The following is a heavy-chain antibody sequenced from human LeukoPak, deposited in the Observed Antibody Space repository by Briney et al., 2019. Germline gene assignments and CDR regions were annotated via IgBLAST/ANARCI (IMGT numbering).Heavy chain of an antibody. V-gene: IGHV4-34*01. CDR2: INHSGST. J-gene: IGHJ4*02. Sequence: SETLSLTCAVSGGSFSGSYCSWLRQPPGKGLEWIGEINHSGSTNYNPSLKSRVTISVDTSKNQFSLKLSSVTAADTAVYYCARGLWGLLPDYWGQGTLVTVSS. D-gene: IGHD3-22*01. CDR3: ARGLWGLLPDY. CDR1: GGSFSGSY.